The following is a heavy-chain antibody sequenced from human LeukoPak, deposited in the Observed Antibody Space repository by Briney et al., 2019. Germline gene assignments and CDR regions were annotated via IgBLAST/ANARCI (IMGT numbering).Heavy chain of an antibody. J-gene: IGHJ4*02. V-gene: IGHV3-30-3*01. CDR1: GFTFSSYA. D-gene: IGHD3-10*01. CDR2: ISYDGSNK. Sequence: GGSLRLSCAASGFTFSSYAMHCVRQAPGKGLEWVAVISYDGSNKYYADSVKGRFTISRDNSKNTLYLQMNSLRAEDTAVYYCARDALLRFGEKSDYWGQGALVTVSS. CDR3: ARDALLRFGEKSDY.